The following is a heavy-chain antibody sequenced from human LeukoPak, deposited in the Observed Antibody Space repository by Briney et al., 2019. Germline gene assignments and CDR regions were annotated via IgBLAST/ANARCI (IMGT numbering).Heavy chain of an antibody. CDR1: GYTFTSYY. D-gene: IGHD6-13*01. J-gene: IGHJ5*02. Sequence: ASVKVSCKASGYTFTSYYMHWVRQAPGQGLEWMGWINPNSGGTNYAQKFQGRVTMTRDTSISTAYMELSRLRSDDTAVYYCARVDIAAAGERSWFDPWGQGTLVTVSS. CDR3: ARVDIAAAGERSWFDP. CDR2: INPNSGGT. V-gene: IGHV1-2*02.